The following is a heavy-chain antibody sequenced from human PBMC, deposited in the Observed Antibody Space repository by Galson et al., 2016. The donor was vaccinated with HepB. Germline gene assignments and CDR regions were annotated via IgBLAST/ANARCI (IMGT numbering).Heavy chain of an antibody. CDR3: EHL. CDR1: GFTFSDNY. J-gene: IGHJ6*01. V-gene: IGHV3-11*01. CDR2: ISSCGNII. Sequence: SLRLSCAASGFTFSDNYMSWIRQAPGKGLEWVSFISSCGNIIYYADSLKGRLTISRDNTKHRLLSPHQGPIGLPPGTLLQEHLWG.